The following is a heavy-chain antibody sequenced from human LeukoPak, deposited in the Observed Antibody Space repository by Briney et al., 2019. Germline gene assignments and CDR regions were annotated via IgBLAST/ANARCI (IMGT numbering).Heavy chain of an antibody. CDR2: IYYSGST. Sequence: SETLSLTCTVSGGSISSSSYYWGWIRQPPGKGLEWIGSIYYSGSTYYNPSLKSRVTISVDTSKNQFSLKLTSVTAADTAVYYCARDWVVPAAKSTYYYYYGMDVWGQGTTVTVSS. D-gene: IGHD2-2*01. CDR3: ARDWVVPAAKSTYYYYYGMDV. J-gene: IGHJ6*02. V-gene: IGHV4-39*07. CDR1: GGSISSSSYY.